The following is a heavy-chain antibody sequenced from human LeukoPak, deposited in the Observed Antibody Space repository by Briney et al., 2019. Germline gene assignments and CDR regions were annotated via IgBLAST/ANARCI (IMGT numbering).Heavy chain of an antibody. CDR3: AKGGYSSGWGEGY. Sequence: PGGSLRLSCAASGFTFNNYAMSWVRQAPGKGLEWVSAISGSGTSTYYTDSVKGRSTISRDNSKNTLYLQMNSLRAEDTAVYYCAKGGYSSGWGEGYWGQGTLVTVSS. CDR1: GFTFNNYA. D-gene: IGHD6-19*01. J-gene: IGHJ4*02. CDR2: ISGSGTST. V-gene: IGHV3-23*01.